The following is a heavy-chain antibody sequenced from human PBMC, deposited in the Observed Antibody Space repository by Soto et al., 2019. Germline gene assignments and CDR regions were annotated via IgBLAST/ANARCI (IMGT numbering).Heavy chain of an antibody. V-gene: IGHV3-73*01. CDR3: TRLHFIVEPGINY. J-gene: IGHJ4*02. Sequence: WWSLRLSCSASVISCSGSGIHWVRQGSGKGLEWVGRIRTKSNNYATAYAASVKGRFTISRDDSKNTAYLQMNSLKTEDTAVYYCTRLHFIVEPGINYWGQGTLVTVSS. CDR1: VISCSGSG. D-gene: IGHD6-13*01. CDR2: IRTKSNNYAT.